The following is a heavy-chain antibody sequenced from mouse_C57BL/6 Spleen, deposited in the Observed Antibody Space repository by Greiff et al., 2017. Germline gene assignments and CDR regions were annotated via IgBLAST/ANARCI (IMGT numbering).Heavy chain of an antibody. J-gene: IGHJ4*01. CDR1: GFTFSDYG. D-gene: IGHD2-2*01. CDR3: ARTDYGYRRAMDY. Sequence: EVKVVESGGGLVKPGGSLKLSCAASGFTFSDYGMHWVRQAPEKGLEWVAYISSGSSTIYYADTVKGRFTISRDNAKNTLFLQMTSLRSEDTAMYYCARTDYGYRRAMDYWGQGTSVTVSS. CDR2: ISSGSSTI. V-gene: IGHV5-17*01.